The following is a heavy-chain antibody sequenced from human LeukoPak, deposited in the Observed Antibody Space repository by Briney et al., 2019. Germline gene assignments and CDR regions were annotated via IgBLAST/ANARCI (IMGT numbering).Heavy chain of an antibody. CDR3: AREGWYSSGWYFDY. V-gene: IGHV4-59*01. CDR2: IHYSGST. D-gene: IGHD6-19*01. CDR1: GGSISSYY. Sequence: SETLSLTCTVSGGSISSYYWSWIRQPPGKGLEWIGYIHYSGSTNYNPSLKSRVTISVDTSKNQFSLKLSSVTAADTAVYYCAREGWYSSGWYFDYWGQGTLVTVSS. J-gene: IGHJ4*02.